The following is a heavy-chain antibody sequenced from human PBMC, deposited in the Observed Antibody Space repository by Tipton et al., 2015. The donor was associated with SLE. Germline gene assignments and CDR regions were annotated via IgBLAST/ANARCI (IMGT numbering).Heavy chain of an antibody. CDR3: AIRYGSYGVDY. CDR2: IFYSGST. V-gene: IGHV4-59*01. CDR1: GGSISSYY. D-gene: IGHD1-26*01. J-gene: IGHJ4*02. Sequence: TLSLTCTISGGSISSYYWSWIRQAPGKGLEWIGHIFYSGSTNYNPSLKSRVTISVDTSKNQFSLKLSSVTAADTAVYYCAIRYGSYGVDYWGQGTLVTVSS.